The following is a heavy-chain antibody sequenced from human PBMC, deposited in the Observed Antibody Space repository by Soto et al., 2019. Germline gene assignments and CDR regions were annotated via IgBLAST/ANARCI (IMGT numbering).Heavy chain of an antibody. CDR3: AGGGVRGVITRTRDYYGMDV. D-gene: IGHD3-10*01. V-gene: IGHV5-51*01. CDR2: FYPDDSDS. J-gene: IGHJ6*02. CDR1: GYRFTDYW. Sequence: PGESLKISCQVSGYRFTDYWIGWVRHIPGKGLEWMGIFYPDDSDSRYNPSFQGQVTFSADKSISTAYLQWSSLKASDTAMYYCAGGGVRGVITRTRDYYGMDVWGQGTTVTVSS.